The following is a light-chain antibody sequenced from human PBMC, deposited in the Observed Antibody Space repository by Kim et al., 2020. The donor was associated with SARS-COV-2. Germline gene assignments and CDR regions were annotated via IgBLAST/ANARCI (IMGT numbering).Light chain of an antibody. CDR3: QQANSFPIT. CDR1: QDIRRW. J-gene: IGKJ5*01. CDR2: AAS. V-gene: IGKV1D-12*01. Sequence: VGDRVTITCRASQDIRRWLGWYQQKPGKAPKLLIYAASDLQRGVPSRFSGSGSGTDFTLTISSLQPEDSATYYCQQANSFPITFGQGTRLEIK.